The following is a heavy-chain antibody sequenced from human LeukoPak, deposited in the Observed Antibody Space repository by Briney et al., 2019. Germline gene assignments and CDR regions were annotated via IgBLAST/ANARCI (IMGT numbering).Heavy chain of an antibody. D-gene: IGHD5-18*01. CDR2: IKTKGEGGTT. CDR1: GFTFTNAW. V-gene: IGHV3-15*01. CDR3: TTLERGYSYASY. J-gene: IGHJ4*02. Sequence: GGSLRLSCAASGFTFTNAWMSWVRQAPGKGLEWVGRIKTKGEGGTTDYAAPVKDRFTVSRDDSKNTLYLQMNSLTIEDTAVYYCTTLERGYSYASYWGQGTLVTVSS.